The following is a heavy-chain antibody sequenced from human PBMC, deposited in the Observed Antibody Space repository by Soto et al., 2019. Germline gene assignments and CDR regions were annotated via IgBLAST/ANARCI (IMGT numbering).Heavy chain of an antibody. Sequence: SESLSLTCAVSGVSISSGNWWTWVRQSPQRGLEYIGEIFHDGTANYYPSFERRVAISVDTSKNQFSLKLTSVTAAETAIYFCARLVYDTRLNYIYFDVWGQGTLVTVS. CDR3: ARLVYDTRLNYIYFDV. CDR2: IFHDGTA. D-gene: IGHD3-10*01. J-gene: IGHJ4*02. CDR1: GVSISSGNW. V-gene: IGHV4-4*02.